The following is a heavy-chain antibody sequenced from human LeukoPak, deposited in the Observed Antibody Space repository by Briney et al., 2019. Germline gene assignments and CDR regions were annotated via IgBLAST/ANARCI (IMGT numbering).Heavy chain of an antibody. D-gene: IGHD6-19*01. V-gene: IGHV1-2*02. Sequence: ASVKVSCKASGYTFTSYDINWVRQAPGQGLEWMGWINPNSGGTNYAQKFQGRVTMTRDTSISTAYMELSRLRSDDTAVYYCARDREAVAASYYFDYWGQGTLVTVSS. CDR1: GYTFTSYD. J-gene: IGHJ4*02. CDR2: INPNSGGT. CDR3: ARDREAVAASYYFDY.